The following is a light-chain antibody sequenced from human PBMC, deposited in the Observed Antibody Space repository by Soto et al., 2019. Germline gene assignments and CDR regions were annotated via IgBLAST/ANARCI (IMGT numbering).Light chain of an antibody. CDR1: GSDIGAYNY. CDR3: ISFTTNYFYV. Sequence: QSALTQPASVSGSPGQSITISCTGTGSDIGAYNYVSWYQQHPGKAPKLIIHGVTHRPSGVSTRFSASKSAYTASLTISGLQAEDEADYYCISFTTNYFYVFGPGTKLTVL. V-gene: IGLV2-14*01. J-gene: IGLJ1*01. CDR2: GVT.